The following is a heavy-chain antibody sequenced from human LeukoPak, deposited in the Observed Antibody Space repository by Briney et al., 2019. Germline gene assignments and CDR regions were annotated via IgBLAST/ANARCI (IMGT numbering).Heavy chain of an antibody. J-gene: IGHJ4*02. V-gene: IGHV4-39*01. CDR1: GGSISSGDYY. D-gene: IGHD1-26*01. CDR2: IYYSGST. Sequence: PSETLSLTCTVSGGSISSGDYYWSWIRQPPGKGLEWVGSIYYSGSTYYNPSLKSRVTISVDTSKNQFSLKLSSVTAADTAVYYCARHRGEWELRYNFDYWGQGTLVTVSS. CDR3: ARHRGEWELRYNFDY.